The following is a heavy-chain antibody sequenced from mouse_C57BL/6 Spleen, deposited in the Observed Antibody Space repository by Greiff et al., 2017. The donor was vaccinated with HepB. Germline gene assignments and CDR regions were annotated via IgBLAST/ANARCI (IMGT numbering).Heavy chain of an antibody. CDR3: AMPPIRPYYSNSWFAY. CDR2: INPNNGGT. CDR1: GYTFTDYN. J-gene: IGHJ3*01. D-gene: IGHD2-5*01. V-gene: IGHV1-22*01. Sequence: EVQLQQSGPELVKPGASVKMSCKASGYTFTDYNMHWVKQSHGKSLEWIGYINPNNGGTSYNQKFKGKATLTVNKSSSTAYMELRSLTSEDSAVYYCAMPPIRPYYSNSWFAYWGQGTLVTVSA.